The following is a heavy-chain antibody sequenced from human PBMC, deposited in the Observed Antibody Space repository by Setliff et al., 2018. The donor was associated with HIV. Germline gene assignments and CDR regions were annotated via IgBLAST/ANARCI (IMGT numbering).Heavy chain of an antibody. CDR2: IYTSGST. CDR1: GGSISSYY. J-gene: IGHJ5*01. V-gene: IGHV4-4*07. CDR3: AKRAVQDGTVTSSNWFES. D-gene: IGHD1-7*01. Sequence: SETLSLTCTVSGGSISSYYWSWIRQPAGKGLEWIGRIYTSGSTNYNPSLKSRVTMSVDTSKNQFSLKLSSVTAADTAVYYCAKRAVQDGTVTSSNWFESWGQGTRVTVS.